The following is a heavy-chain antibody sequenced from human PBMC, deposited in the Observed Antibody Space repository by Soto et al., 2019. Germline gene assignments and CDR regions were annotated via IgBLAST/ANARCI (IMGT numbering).Heavy chain of an antibody. V-gene: IGHV3-48*01. CDR1: GFTFSSFS. D-gene: IGHD2-15*01. CDR2: ISGSSSTI. Sequence: EVQLVESGGGLVQPGGSLRLSCAASGFTFSSFSMNWVRQAPGKGLEWVSYISGSSSTIYYADSVKGRFTVSRDNAKNSLYLQMNSLRAEDTAVYSCARQGVAVEVDYWGQGTLVTVSS. J-gene: IGHJ4*02. CDR3: ARQGVAVEVDY.